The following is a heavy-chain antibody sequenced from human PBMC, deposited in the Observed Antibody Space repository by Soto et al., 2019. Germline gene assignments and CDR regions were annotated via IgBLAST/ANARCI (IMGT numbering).Heavy chain of an antibody. D-gene: IGHD1-26*01. Sequence: QVQLVESGGGVVQPGRSLRLSCAASGFTFSSYAMHWLRQAPGTGLEWVAVISYDGSNKYYADSVKGRFTISRDNSKNTLYLQMNSLRAVDTAVYYCARGVGAAANWFDPWGQGTLVTVSS. CDR3: ARGVGAAANWFDP. J-gene: IGHJ5*02. CDR1: GFTFSSYA. V-gene: IGHV3-30-3*01. CDR2: ISYDGSNK.